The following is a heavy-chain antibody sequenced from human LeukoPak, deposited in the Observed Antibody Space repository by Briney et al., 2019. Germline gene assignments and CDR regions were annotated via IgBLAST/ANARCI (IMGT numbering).Heavy chain of an antibody. CDR3: ARGFDTAMVNQY. CDR2: IKQDESEK. V-gene: IGHV3-7*01. CDR1: GFSVSRYW. Sequence: GGSLRLSCAASGFSVSRYWMSWVRQAPGEGLEWVANIKQDESEKDYVDSVRGRFTISRDNAKNSLYLQMNSLRAEDTAVYYCARGFDTAMVNQYWGQGTLVTVSS. J-gene: IGHJ4*02. D-gene: IGHD5-18*01.